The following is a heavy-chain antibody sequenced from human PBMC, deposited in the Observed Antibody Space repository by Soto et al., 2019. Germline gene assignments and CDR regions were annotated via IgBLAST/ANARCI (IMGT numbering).Heavy chain of an antibody. CDR1: GYTFTKYV. J-gene: IGHJ3*02. CDR3: ARDRPGGVGAIRDAFDI. D-gene: IGHD1-26*01. CDR2: IIPIFGTA. Sequence: GASVKVSWKASGYTFTKYVIHWVRQAPGQRLEWMGGIIPIFGTANYAQKFQGRVTITADESTSTAYMELSSLRSEDTAVYYCARDRPGGVGAIRDAFDIWGQGTMVTVSS. V-gene: IGHV1-69*13.